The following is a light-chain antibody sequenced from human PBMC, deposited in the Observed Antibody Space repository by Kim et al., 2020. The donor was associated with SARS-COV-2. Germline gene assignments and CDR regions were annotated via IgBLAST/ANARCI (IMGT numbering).Light chain of an antibody. J-gene: IGKJ4*01. CDR2: GAS. CDR3: QQYGSSPPLT. CDR1: QSVSSSY. V-gene: IGKV3-20*01. Sequence: PGERATLSCRASQSVSSSYLAWYQQKPGQAPRLLIYGASSRATGIPDRFSGSGPGTDFTLTISRLEPEDFAVYYCQQYGSSPPLTFGGGTKVDIK.